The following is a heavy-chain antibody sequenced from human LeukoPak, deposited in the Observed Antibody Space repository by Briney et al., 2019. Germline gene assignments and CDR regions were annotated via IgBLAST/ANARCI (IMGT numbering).Heavy chain of an antibody. V-gene: IGHV4-59*01. CDR1: GGSIIHYY. CDR3: ARSDYSTYFDF. CDR2: IYYNGKT. D-gene: IGHD2-15*01. Sequence: SETLSLTCTVSGGSIIHYYWIWIRQPPGKGLEWIGYIYYNGKTNYNPSLKSRVSMSVDTSNNQFSLKLTSVTAADTAVYYCARSDYSTYFDFWGQGTLLTVSS. J-gene: IGHJ4*02.